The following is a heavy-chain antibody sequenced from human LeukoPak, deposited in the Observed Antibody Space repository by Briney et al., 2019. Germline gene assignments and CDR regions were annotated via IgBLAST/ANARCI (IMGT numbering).Heavy chain of an antibody. CDR2: MNPNSGNT. D-gene: IGHD5-18*01. Sequence: GASVKVSCKASGYTFSGYYIHWVRQVPGQGLEWMGWMNPNSGNTGYAQKFQGRVTMTRNTSISTAYMELSSLRSEDTAMYYCARGYLDTAMPNAFDIWGQGTMVTVSS. V-gene: IGHV1-8*02. J-gene: IGHJ3*02. CDR3: ARGYLDTAMPNAFDI. CDR1: GYTFSGYY.